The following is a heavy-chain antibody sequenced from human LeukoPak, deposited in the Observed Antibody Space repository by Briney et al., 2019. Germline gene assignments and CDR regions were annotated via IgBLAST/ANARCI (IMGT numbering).Heavy chain of an antibody. D-gene: IGHD3-10*01. CDR2: ISPNSGGT. J-gene: IGHJ5*02. CDR3: ARDELVWFGELT. Sequence: ASVKVSCKASGYTFTGYYMHWVRQAPGQGLEWMGWISPNSGGTNYAQKFQGRVTMTRDTSISTAYMELSRLRSDDTAVYYCARDELVWFGELTWGQGTLVTVSS. V-gene: IGHV1-2*02. CDR1: GYTFTGYY.